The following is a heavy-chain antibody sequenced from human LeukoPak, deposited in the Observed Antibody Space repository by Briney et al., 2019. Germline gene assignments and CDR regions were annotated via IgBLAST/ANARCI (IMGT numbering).Heavy chain of an antibody. CDR2: ISYDGSNK. V-gene: IGHV3-30*18. D-gene: IGHD3-9*01. CDR1: GFTFRSYG. Sequence: GRSLRLSCAASGFTFRSYGMHWVRQAPGKGLGWVVVISYDGSNKYYADSVKGRFTISRDNSKNTLYLQMNSLRAEDTAVHYCAKDRRYFDWLYAGDYFDYWGQGTLVTVSS. J-gene: IGHJ4*02. CDR3: AKDRRYFDWLYAGDYFDY.